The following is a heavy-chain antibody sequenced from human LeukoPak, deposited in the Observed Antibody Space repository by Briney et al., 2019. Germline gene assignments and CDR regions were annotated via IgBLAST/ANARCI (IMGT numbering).Heavy chain of an antibody. Sequence: SETLSLTCAVYGGSFSGYYWSWIRQPPGKGLEWIGEINHSGSTNYNPSLKSRVTISVDTSKNQFSLKLSSVTAADTAVYYCARYSGYDFSFDYWGQGTLVTVSS. CDR1: GGSFSGYY. D-gene: IGHD5-12*01. CDR3: ARYSGYDFSFDY. CDR2: INHSGST. J-gene: IGHJ4*02. V-gene: IGHV4-34*01.